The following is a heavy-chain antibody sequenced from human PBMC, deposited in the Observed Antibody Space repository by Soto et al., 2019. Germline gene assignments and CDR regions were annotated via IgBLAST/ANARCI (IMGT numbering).Heavy chain of an antibody. CDR3: ARDNGRYFDWSPFYYYYGMDV. D-gene: IGHD3-9*01. Sequence: GGSLRLSCAASGFTFSTYGMHWVRQAPGKGLEWVAVIWYDGSNKYYADSVKGRFTISRDNSKNTLYLQMNSLRAEDTAVYYCARDNGRYFDWSPFYYYYGMDVWGQGTTVTVSS. J-gene: IGHJ6*02. CDR1: GFTFSTYG. CDR2: IWYDGSNK. V-gene: IGHV3-33*01.